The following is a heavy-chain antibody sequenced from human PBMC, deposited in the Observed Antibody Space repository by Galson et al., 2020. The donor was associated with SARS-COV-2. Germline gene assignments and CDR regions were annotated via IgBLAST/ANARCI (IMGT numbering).Heavy chain of an antibody. Sequence: SETLSLTCAVSGYSISSGYYWAWIRQSPGKGLEWSGRIYHRGSTYYNPSLKSRVTISVDTSKNQFSLILTSMTAADTAVYYCARDPLSDYGGNSHFHSWGQGTLVTVSS. CDR3: ARDPLSDYGGNSHFHS. CDR1: GYSISSGYY. D-gene: IGHD4-17*01. J-gene: IGHJ4*02. V-gene: IGHV4-38-2*02. CDR2: IYHRGST.